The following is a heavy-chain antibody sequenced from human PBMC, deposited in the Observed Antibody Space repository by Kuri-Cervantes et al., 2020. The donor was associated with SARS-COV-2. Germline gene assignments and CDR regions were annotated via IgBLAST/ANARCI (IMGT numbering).Heavy chain of an antibody. CDR2: INPNSGGT. CDR3: ARDQDIVVVVAATPGRGAFDI. D-gene: IGHD2-15*01. V-gene: IGHV1-2*02. J-gene: IGHJ3*02. Sequence: ASLKVSCKASGYTFTDYYMYWVRQAPGQGLEWMGWINPNSGGTNYAQKFQGRVTMTRDTSISTAYMELSRLRSDDTAVYYCARDQDIVVVVAATPGRGAFDIWGQGTMVTVSS. CDR1: GYTFTDYY.